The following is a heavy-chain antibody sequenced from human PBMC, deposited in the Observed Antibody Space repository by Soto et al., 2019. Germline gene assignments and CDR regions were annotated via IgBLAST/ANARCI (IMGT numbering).Heavy chain of an antibody. J-gene: IGHJ5*02. CDR3: AKSEQWMVRWFDP. V-gene: IGHV3-9*01. CDR2: ISWNSGSI. Sequence: EVQLVESGGGLVQPGRSLRLSCAASGFTFDDYAMHWVRQAPGKGLEWVSGISWNSGSIGYADSVKGRFTISRDNAKKSPYLQMNSLIAEDTAVYYCAKSEQWMVRWFDPWGQGTLVTVSS. CDR1: GFTFDDYA. D-gene: IGHD6-19*01.